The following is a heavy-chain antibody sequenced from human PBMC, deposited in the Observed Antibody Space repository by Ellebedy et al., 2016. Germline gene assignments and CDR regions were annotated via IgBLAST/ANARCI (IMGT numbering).Heavy chain of an antibody. CDR2: ISSSSSYI. Sequence: GGSLRLXXAASGFTFSSYGMHWVRQAPGKGLEWVSSISSSSSYIYYADSVKGRFTISRDNAKNSLYLQMNSLRAEDTAVYYCARDRHQLPSGWFNPWGQGTLVTVSS. CDR3: ARDRHQLPSGWFNP. D-gene: IGHD2-2*01. CDR1: GFTFSSYG. J-gene: IGHJ5*02. V-gene: IGHV3-21*01.